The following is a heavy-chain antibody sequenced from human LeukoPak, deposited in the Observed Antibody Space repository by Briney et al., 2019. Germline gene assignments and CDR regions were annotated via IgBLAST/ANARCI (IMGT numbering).Heavy chain of an antibody. V-gene: IGHV3-74*01. D-gene: IGHD3-22*01. CDR1: GFTFSSYW. J-gene: IGHJ4*02. CDR3: ARADTYYYDSSGYYYYY. Sequence: GGSLRLSCAASGFTFSSYWMHWVRQAPGKGLVWVSRIKSDRSSTSYADSVKGRFTISRDNAKNTLYLQMNSLRAEDTAVYYCARADTYYYDSSGYYYYYWGQGTLVTVSS. CDR2: IKSDRSST.